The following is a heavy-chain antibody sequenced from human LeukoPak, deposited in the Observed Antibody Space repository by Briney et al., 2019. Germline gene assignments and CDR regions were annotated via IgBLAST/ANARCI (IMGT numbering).Heavy chain of an antibody. J-gene: IGHJ4*02. Sequence: SVKVSCKASGGTFSSYAINWVRQAPGQGLEWMGGIIPFFGTANYPRKFQGRVTITADESTNTAYMELSSLRSDDTAMYYCARGEYSNGYPYRLDSWGQGTLVTVSS. D-gene: IGHD3-16*01. V-gene: IGHV1-69*01. CDR2: IIPFFGTA. CDR1: GGTFSSYA. CDR3: ARGEYSNGYPYRLDS.